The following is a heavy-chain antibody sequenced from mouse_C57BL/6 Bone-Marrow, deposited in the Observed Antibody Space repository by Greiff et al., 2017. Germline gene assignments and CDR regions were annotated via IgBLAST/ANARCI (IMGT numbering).Heavy chain of an antibody. CDR1: GFTFNTYA. D-gene: IGHD3-2*01. CDR2: IRSKSSNYAT. Sequence: EVHLVESGGGLVQPKGSLKLSCAASGFTFNTYAMHWVRQAPGTGLEWVARIRSKSSNYATSYADSVKDRFTISRDDSQSMLYLKMNNLKTEETAMYYCVRGKDTKDFDYWGQGTTLTVSS. V-gene: IGHV10-3*01. CDR3: VRGKDTKDFDY. J-gene: IGHJ2*01.